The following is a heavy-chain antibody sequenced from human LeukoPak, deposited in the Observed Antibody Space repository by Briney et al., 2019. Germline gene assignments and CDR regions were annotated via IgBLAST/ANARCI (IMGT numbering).Heavy chain of an antibody. Sequence: SETLSLTCTVSGDSISSYSWSWIRQPPGKGLEWIGYVYYSGSTDYNPSLKSRVTISVDTSKNQFSLNLSSVTAADTTVYYCARRGDFAYWFFDLWGRGTLVTVSS. CDR2: VYYSGST. J-gene: IGHJ2*01. V-gene: IGHV4-59*08. CDR1: GDSISSYS. D-gene: IGHD2-21*02. CDR3: ARRGDFAYWFFDL.